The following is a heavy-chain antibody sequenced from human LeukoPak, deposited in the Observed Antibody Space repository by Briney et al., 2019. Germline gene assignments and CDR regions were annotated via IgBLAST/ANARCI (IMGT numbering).Heavy chain of an antibody. Sequence: GASAKVSCKASGYTFTSYDINWVRQATGQGLEWMGWMNPNSGNTGYAQKLQGRVTMTTDTSTSTAYMELRSLRSDDTAVYYCARGQGDYGDYGHYYYYYMDVWGKGTTVTVSS. CDR2: MNPNSGNT. V-gene: IGHV1-8*02. CDR1: GYTFTSYD. J-gene: IGHJ6*03. D-gene: IGHD4-17*01. CDR3: ARGQGDYGDYGHYYYYYMDV.